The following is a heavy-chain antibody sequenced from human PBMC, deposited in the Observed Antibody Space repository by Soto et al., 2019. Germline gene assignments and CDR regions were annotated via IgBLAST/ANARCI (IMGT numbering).Heavy chain of an antibody. Sequence: SETLSLTCTVSGDSISSGNKYWSWIRQPPGKGLEWIGYVFSSGTTYYNPSLKGRVSISLDASENQFSLKSASVTDADSAVYYCARVPSPFDYYYAMDVWGQGTTVTVSS. V-gene: IGHV4-30-4*01. J-gene: IGHJ6*02. CDR2: VFSSGTT. CDR1: GDSISSGNKY. CDR3: ARVPSPFDYYYAMDV. D-gene: IGHD3-16*01.